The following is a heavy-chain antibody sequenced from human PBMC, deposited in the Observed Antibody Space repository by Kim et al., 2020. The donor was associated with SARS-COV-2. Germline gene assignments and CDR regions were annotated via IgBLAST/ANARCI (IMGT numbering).Heavy chain of an antibody. CDR1: GFTFSSYG. Sequence: GGSLRLSCAASGFTFSSYGMHWVRQAPGKGLEWVAVISYDGSNKYYADSVKGRFTISRDNSKNTLYLQMNSLRAEDTAVYYCAKDLGHDYGDYVYQDAFDIWGQGTMVTVSS. D-gene: IGHD4-17*01. J-gene: IGHJ3*02. CDR3: AKDLGHDYGDYVYQDAFDI. V-gene: IGHV3-30*18. CDR2: ISYDGSNK.